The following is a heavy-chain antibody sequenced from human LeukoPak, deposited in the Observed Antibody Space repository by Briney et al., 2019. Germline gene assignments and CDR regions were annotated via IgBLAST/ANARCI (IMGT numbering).Heavy chain of an antibody. CDR1: GGSISNYY. Sequence: PSETLSLTCSVSGGSISNYYWSWIRQPAGKGLEWIGRIYISGSTKYNPSLKSRVAMSLDKSKNQFSLKLSSVIAADTAVYYCANLHRDSDGYYYVDNWGQGTLVTVSS. CDR3: ANLHRDSDGYYYVDN. D-gene: IGHD3-22*01. J-gene: IGHJ4*02. CDR2: IYISGST. V-gene: IGHV4-4*07.